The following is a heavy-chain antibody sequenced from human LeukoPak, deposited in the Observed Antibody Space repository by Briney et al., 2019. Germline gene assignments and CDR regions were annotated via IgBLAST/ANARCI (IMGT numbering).Heavy chain of an antibody. CDR2: IYYSGST. V-gene: IGHV4-59*01. Sequence: PSETLSLTCRVSGGSISSYYWSWIRQPPGKGLEWIGYIYYSGSTNYNPSLKSRVTISVDTSKNQFSLKLSSVTAADTAVYYCARTNYGMDVWGQGTTVTVSS. CDR3: ARTNYGMDV. CDR1: GGSISSYY. J-gene: IGHJ6*02.